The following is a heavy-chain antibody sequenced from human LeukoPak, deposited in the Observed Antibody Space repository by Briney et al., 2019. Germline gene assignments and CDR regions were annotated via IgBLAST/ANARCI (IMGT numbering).Heavy chain of an antibody. J-gene: IGHJ4*02. CDR3: ARPYCGGDCYSDY. CDR2: ISSSSSYI. V-gene: IGHV3-21*01. CDR1: GFIFSNYN. Sequence: GGSLRLSCAASGFIFSNYNMNWVRQAPGKGLEWVSSISSSSSYIYYADSVKGRFTISRDNAKNSLYLQMNSLRAEDTAVYYCARPYCGGDCYSDYWGQGTLVTVSS. D-gene: IGHD2-21*02.